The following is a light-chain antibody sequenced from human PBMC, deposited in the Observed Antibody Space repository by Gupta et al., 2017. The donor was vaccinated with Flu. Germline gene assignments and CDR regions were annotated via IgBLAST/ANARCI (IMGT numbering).Light chain of an antibody. CDR1: QSVLYSSNKENY. V-gene: IGKV4-1*01. CDR2: WAS. Sequence: FVGERATIYCKSSQSVLYSSNKENYLAWYQQKPGQPPKLLIYWASTRESEVPYRFSGSGSGTDFTLTVSSLQAEDFAVYYCQQDDSTPHTFGQGTKVEIK. CDR3: QQDDSTPHT. J-gene: IGKJ1*01.